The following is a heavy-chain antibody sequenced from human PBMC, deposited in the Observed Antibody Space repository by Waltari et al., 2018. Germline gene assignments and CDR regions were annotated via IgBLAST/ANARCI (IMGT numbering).Heavy chain of an antibody. J-gene: IGHJ4*02. CDR2: IGSSSSTI. D-gene: IGHD3-10*01. V-gene: IGHV3-48*02. CDR3: ARDRDADFFDY. Sequence: EVQLVEFGGGLVQPGGSLRLTCAASGFTLTSSNVYWGRQAPGKGLEWLSYIGSSSSTIYYADSVKGRFTISRDNDKNSLYLKMNSLRDEDTAVYYCARDRDADFFDYWGQGTLVTVSS. CDR1: GFTLTSSN.